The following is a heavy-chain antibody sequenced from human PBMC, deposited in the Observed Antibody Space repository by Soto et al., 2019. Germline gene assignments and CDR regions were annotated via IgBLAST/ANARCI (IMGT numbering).Heavy chain of an antibody. J-gene: IGHJ6*02. CDR3: AKKGVWADERKYYYAMDV. CDR2: IYPGDSDT. Sequence: GSLKISCKGSGYSFTNYWIGWVRQMPGKGLEWMGIIYPGDSDTRYSPSFQGQVTISADKSISTAYLQMNSLRAEDTAIYYCAKKGVWADERKYYYAMDVWRQGTTVTVSS. CDR1: GYSFTNYW. D-gene: IGHD6-19*01. V-gene: IGHV5-51*01.